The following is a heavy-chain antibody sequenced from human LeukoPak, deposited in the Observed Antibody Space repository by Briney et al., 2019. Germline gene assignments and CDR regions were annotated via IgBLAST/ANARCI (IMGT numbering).Heavy chain of an antibody. Sequence: PGGSLRLSCAASGFIFSSINWVRQAPGKGREWVSYISGDGNAKHYTDSVKGRFTISRDNAKNALYLQMNSLRAEDTAVYFCARDYVYAFDYWGQGTLVTVSS. CDR1: GFIFSS. CDR3: ARDYVYAFDY. V-gene: IGHV3-48*01. CDR2: ISGDGNAK. J-gene: IGHJ4*02. D-gene: IGHD2/OR15-2a*01.